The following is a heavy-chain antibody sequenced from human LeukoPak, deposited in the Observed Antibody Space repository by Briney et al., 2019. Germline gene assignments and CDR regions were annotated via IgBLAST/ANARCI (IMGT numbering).Heavy chain of an antibody. CDR2: ISSSVSST. J-gene: IGHJ4*02. CDR1: GFTFSNYA. V-gene: IGHV3-23*01. CDR3: AKGSRISVAGTTSDY. D-gene: IGHD6-19*01. Sequence: GGSLRLSCAASGFTFSNYAMSWVRQAPGKGLEWVSAISSSVSSTYYADSVKGRFTISRDNSKNTLYLQMNSLRAEDTAVYYCAKGSRISVAGTTSDYWGQGTLVTVSS.